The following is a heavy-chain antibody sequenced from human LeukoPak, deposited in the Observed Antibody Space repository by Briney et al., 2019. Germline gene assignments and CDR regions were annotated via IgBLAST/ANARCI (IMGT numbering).Heavy chain of an antibody. CDR3: ARDQGEELIAGAQLGDY. Sequence: GGSLRLSCAASGFTFSSYAMSWVRQAPGKGLEWVSGISSSGGDTPHADSVKGRFTISRDNVKNALYLQMNSLRDEDTAVYYCARDQGEELIAGAQLGDYWGQGTLVTVSS. V-gene: IGHV3-23*01. D-gene: IGHD6-13*01. CDR2: ISSSGGDT. J-gene: IGHJ4*02. CDR1: GFTFSSYA.